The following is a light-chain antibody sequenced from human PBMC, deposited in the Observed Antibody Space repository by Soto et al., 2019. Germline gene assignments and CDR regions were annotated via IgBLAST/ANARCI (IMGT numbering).Light chain of an antibody. CDR3: QQYNNWPPMT. CDR2: GAS. V-gene: IGKV3-15*01. Sequence: DIVLTQSPGTLSLSPGDRATLSCEASQSVTSNYLAWYQQKPGQAPRLLIYGASTRATGIPARFSGSGSGTEFTLTISSLQSEDFAVYYCQQYNNWPPMTFGQGTKVDIK. J-gene: IGKJ1*01. CDR1: QSVTSN.